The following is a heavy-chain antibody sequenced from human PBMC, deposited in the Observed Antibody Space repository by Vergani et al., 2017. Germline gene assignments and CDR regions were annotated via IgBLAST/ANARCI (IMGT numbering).Heavy chain of an antibody. J-gene: IGHJ5*02. D-gene: IGHD3-22*01. Sequence: QLQLQESGPALVKPSETLSLTCTVSGGSITYGAFYWGWIRQSPGKGLEWIGSIYYSENKFYNPSLESRVTLSIDTTKNQFSLKLKSVTAADTAVYYCARCFRDEGMIYGGTVENWFDPWGQGTLVTVSS. CDR1: GGSITYGAFY. CDR3: ARCFRDEGMIYGGTVENWFDP. V-gene: IGHV4-39*01. CDR2: IYYSENK.